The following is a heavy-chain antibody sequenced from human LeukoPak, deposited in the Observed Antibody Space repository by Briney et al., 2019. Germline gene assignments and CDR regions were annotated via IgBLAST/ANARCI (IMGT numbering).Heavy chain of an antibody. D-gene: IGHD6-19*01. V-gene: IGHV3-23*01. CDR2: TVSRGTT. CDR3: AKCSTSAYTTGWCNWIDP. CDR1: GFTFTSDA. J-gene: IGHJ5*02. Sequence: GGSLRLSCVASGFTFTSDAMNWARQAPGKGLEWVSSTVSRGTTQYADSVKGRFTVSRDTSKNTLYLQMNSLRADDTAVYYCAKCSTSAYTTGWCNWIDPWGQGTLVTVSS.